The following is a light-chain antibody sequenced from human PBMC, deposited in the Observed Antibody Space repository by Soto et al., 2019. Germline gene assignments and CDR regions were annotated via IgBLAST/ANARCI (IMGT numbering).Light chain of an antibody. CDR2: EAS. Sequence: DIQMTQSSSSLSTSVGERVTITCQASQDISNSLNWYQQKPGKAPNLLIYEASKLQTGVPSRFSGGGSGTHFTFTISNLQPEDIATYYCQHYDNLPRYTFGLGTKVDIK. CDR3: QHYDNLPRYT. J-gene: IGKJ2*01. CDR1: QDISNS. V-gene: IGKV1-33*01.